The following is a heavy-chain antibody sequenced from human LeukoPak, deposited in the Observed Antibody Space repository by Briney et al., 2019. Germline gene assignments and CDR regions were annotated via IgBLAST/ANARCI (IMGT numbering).Heavy chain of an antibody. V-gene: IGHV4-34*01. Sequence: PSETLSLTCAVYGGSFSGYYWSWIRQPPGKGLEWIGEINHSGSTNYNPSLKSRVTISVDTSKNQFSLKLSSVTAADTALYCCARGGPRDYDFWSGYSTFDYWGQGTLVTVSS. CDR2: INHSGST. J-gene: IGHJ4*02. CDR1: GGSFSGYY. CDR3: ARGGPRDYDFWSGYSTFDY. D-gene: IGHD3-3*01.